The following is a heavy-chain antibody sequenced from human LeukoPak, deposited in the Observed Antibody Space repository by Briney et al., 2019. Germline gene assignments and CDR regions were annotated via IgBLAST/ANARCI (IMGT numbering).Heavy chain of an antibody. Sequence: GASVTVSCKVSGYTLTELSMHWVRQAPGKGLEWMGGFDPEDGETIYAQKFQGRVTMTEDTSTDTAYMELSSLRSEDTAVYYCATAEVGATGSDAFDIWGQGTMVTVSS. CDR2: FDPEDGET. CDR3: ATAEVGATGSDAFDI. J-gene: IGHJ3*02. CDR1: GYTLTELS. D-gene: IGHD1-26*01. V-gene: IGHV1-24*01.